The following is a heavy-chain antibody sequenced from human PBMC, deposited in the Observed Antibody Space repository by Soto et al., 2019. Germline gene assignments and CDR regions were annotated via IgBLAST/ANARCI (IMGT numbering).Heavy chain of an antibody. V-gene: IGHV3-7*01. Sequence: GGSLRLSCAASGFTFSRYWMTWVRQAPGKGLKWVANIKQDGSEIYYVDSVKGRFTISRDNAENSLYLQMNSLRAEDTAVYYCARDPVCSGGSCYDYWGQGTLVTVSS. CDR2: IKQDGSEI. CDR3: ARDPVCSGGSCYDY. J-gene: IGHJ4*02. D-gene: IGHD2-15*01. CDR1: GFTFSRYW.